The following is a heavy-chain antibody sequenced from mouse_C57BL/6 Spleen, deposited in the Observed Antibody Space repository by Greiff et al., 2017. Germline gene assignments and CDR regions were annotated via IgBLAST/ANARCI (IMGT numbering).Heavy chain of an antibody. CDR2: IDPNSGGT. J-gene: IGHJ2*01. CDR1: GYTFTSYW. D-gene: IGHD2-4*01. CDR3: ARDYEDY. V-gene: IGHV1-72*01. Sequence: QVQLQQSGAELVKPGASVKLSCKASGYTFTSYWMHWVKQRPGGGLEWIGRIDPNSGGTKYNEKFKSKATLTVDKPSSTAYMQLSSLTSEDSAVYYCARDYEDYWGQGTTLTVSS.